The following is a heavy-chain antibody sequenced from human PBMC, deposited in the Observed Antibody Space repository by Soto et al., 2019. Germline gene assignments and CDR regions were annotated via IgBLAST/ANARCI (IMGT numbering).Heavy chain of an antibody. CDR2: IYYSGTT. J-gene: IGHJ6*04. CDR3: ASSYGWLRVGDV. CDR1: GGSISGSSHF. D-gene: IGHD5-12*01. Sequence: PSETLSLTCTVSGGSISGSSHFWGWIRQPPGKGLEWIGSIYYSGTTYYNPSLESRVTVSVDTSKNQFSLKLSSVTAADTAVYYCASSYGWLRVGDVWGKGTTVTVSS. V-gene: IGHV4-39*01.